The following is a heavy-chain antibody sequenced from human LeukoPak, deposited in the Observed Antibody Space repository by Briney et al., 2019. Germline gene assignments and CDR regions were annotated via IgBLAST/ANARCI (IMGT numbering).Heavy chain of an antibody. CDR1: VFTFSSYA. CDR2: ISTSGGSS. D-gene: IGHD1-26*01. J-gene: IGHJ4*02. CDR3: AKDLGAGSGPYPFDD. V-gene: IGHV3-23*01. Sequence: GGSLRLSCAASVFTFSSYAMSWVRRAPGKGLEWVSAISTSGGSSSYADSVKGRFTISRDNSKNTLYLQMNSLRAEDTAVYYCAKDLGAGSGPYPFDDWGQGTLVTVSS.